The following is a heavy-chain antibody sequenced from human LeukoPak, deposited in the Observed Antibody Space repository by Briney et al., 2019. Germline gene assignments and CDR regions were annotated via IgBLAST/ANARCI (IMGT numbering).Heavy chain of an antibody. CDR2: IDYDGGSG. J-gene: IGHJ6*03. CDR3: AREKSLGYYYMDV. V-gene: IGHV3-48*03. Sequence: PGGSLRLSCTVSGFTLSSYEMSWIRQAPGKGLEWVSSIDYDGGSGHYADSVKGRFTISRDNAKNSLYLQMNSLRAEDTAVYYCAREKSLGYYYMDVWGKGTTVTVSS. D-gene: IGHD3-3*01. CDR1: GFTLSSYE.